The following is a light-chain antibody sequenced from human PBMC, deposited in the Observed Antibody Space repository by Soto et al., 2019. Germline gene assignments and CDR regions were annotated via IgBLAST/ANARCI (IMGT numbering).Light chain of an antibody. CDR3: AAWDDSLNGLV. J-gene: IGLJ1*01. CDR2: NNN. CDR1: SSNIGSNT. Sequence: QSVLTQPPSASGTPGQRVTISCYGSSSNIGSNTVNWYQQLPGTAPKLLIYNNNQRPSGVPDRFSGSKSCTSASLAISGLQSEDEADYYCAAWDDSLNGLVFGTGTKVTVL. V-gene: IGLV1-44*01.